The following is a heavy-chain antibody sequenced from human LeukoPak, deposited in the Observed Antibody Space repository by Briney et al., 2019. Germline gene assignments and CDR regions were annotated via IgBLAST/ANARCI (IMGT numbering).Heavy chain of an antibody. CDR1: GGSISSYC. D-gene: IGHD2/OR15-2a*01. CDR2: IYYSGST. CDR3: ARSKGAYYIAFDI. J-gene: IGHJ3*02. Sequence: SETLSLTCTVSGGSISSYCWSWIRQPPGKGLEWIGYIYYSGSTNYNPSLKSRVTISVDTSKNQFSLKLSSVTAADTAEYYCARSKGAYYIAFDIWGQGTMVTVSS. V-gene: IGHV4-59*01.